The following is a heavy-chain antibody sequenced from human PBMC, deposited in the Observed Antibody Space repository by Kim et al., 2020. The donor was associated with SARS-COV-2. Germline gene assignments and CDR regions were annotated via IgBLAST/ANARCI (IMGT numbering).Heavy chain of an antibody. Sequence: SETLSLTCGVSGGSITSTNWWSWVRQSPGKGLEGLGEIHHTGNTNYNPSLKSRVTISVDKSKNQLSLRLNSVTAADTAMYFCAKYGSGSSFDSWGRGTLAT. CDR3: AKYGSGSSFDS. D-gene: IGHD3-10*01. CDR2: IHHTGNT. V-gene: IGHV4-4*02. CDR1: GGSITSTNW. J-gene: IGHJ4*02.